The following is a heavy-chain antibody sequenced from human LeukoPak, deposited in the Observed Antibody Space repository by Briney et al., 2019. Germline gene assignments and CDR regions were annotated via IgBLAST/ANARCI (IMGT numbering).Heavy chain of an antibody. CDR2: IIPIFGTA. D-gene: IGHD1/OR15-1a*01. V-gene: IGHV1-69*06. J-gene: IGHJ4*02. CDR3: ARSVAARTYYFDY. CDR1: GGAFSSYA. Sequence: SVKVSCKASGGAFSSYAISWVRQAPGQGLEWGGGIIPIFGTANYAQKFQGRVTITADKSTSTAYMELSSLRAEDTAVYYCARSVAARTYYFDYWGQGTLVTVSS.